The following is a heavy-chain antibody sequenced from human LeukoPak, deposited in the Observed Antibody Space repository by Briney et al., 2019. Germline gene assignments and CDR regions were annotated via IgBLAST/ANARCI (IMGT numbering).Heavy chain of an antibody. Sequence: PGGSLRLSCAASGSTFSSYSMNWVRQAPGKGLEWVSSISSSSSYIYYADSVKGRFTISRDNAKNSLYLQMNSLRAEDTAVYYCARDLLVARGFDYWGQGTLVTVSS. V-gene: IGHV3-21*01. CDR3: ARDLLVARGFDY. CDR2: ISSSSSYI. D-gene: IGHD2-8*02. J-gene: IGHJ4*02. CDR1: GSTFSSYS.